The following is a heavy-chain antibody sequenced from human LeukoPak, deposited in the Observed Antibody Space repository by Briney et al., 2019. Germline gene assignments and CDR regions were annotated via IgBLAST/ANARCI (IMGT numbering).Heavy chain of an antibody. CDR2: INPNSGGT. J-gene: IGHJ3*02. CDR3: ARDRWDYVWGSYRPDAFDI. Sequence: ASVKVSCKASGYTFTGYYMHWVRQAPGQGLEWMGWINPNSGGTNYAQKFQGRVTMTRDTSISTAYMELSRLRSDDTAVYYCARDRWDYVWGSYRPDAFDIWGQGTMVTVSS. V-gene: IGHV1-2*02. CDR1: GYTFTGYY. D-gene: IGHD3-16*02.